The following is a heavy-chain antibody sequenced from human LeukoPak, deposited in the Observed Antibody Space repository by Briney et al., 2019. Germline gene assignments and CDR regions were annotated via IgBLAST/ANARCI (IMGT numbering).Heavy chain of an antibody. Sequence: GGSLGLSCAASGFTFSSYEMNWVRQAPGKGLEWVSYISSSGSTIYYADPVKGRFTISRDNAKNSLYLQMNSLRAEDTAVYYCARGAEYCSSTSCYVYYYYGMDVWGQGTTVTVSS. D-gene: IGHD2-2*01. CDR2: ISSSGSTI. CDR3: ARGAEYCSSTSCYVYYYYGMDV. V-gene: IGHV3-48*03. J-gene: IGHJ6*02. CDR1: GFTFSSYE.